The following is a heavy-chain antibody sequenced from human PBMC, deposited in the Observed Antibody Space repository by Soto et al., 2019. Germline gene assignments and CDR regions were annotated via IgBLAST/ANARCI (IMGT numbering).Heavy chain of an antibody. D-gene: IGHD3-9*01. V-gene: IGHV1-69*12. CDR3: ASGGVLRYVGWETGDDWFDP. CDR2: IIPICGTA. Sequence: QVQLVQSGAEVKKPGSSVKVSCKASGGTFSSYAISWVRQAPGQGLEWMGGIIPICGTANYAQKFQGRVTITADESTSTAYLELSSLRSEDTAVYYCASGGVLRYVGWETGDDWFDPWGQGTLVTVSS. J-gene: IGHJ5*02. CDR1: GGTFSSYA.